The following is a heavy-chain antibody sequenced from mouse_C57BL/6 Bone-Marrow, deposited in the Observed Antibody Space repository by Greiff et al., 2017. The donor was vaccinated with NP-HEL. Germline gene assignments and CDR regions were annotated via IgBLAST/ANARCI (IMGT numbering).Heavy chain of an antibody. Sequence: QLVESGPGLVKPSQSLFLTCSITGFPITSGYYWIWIRQSPGKPLEWMGYITHSGDTFYNPSLQSPISITRETSKNQFFLQLNSVTTEDTAMYYCAGDYDGYWYFDVWGTGTTVTVSS. CDR3: AGDYDGYWYFDV. V-gene: IGHV12-3*01. CDR1: GFPITSGYY. CDR2: ITHSGDT. D-gene: IGHD2-3*01. J-gene: IGHJ1*03.